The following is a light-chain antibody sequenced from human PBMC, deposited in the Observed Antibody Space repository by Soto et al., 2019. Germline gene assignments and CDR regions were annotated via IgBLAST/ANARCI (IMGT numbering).Light chain of an antibody. V-gene: IGLV2-14*01. CDR2: GVS. J-gene: IGLJ3*02. CDR1: SDDVGSFNY. Sequence: QSVLTQPASVSGSPGQSITISCTGSSDDVGSFNYVSWYQQHPGKAPKLIIYGVSDRPSGVSSRFSGSKSGNTASLTISGLQAEDEADYYCTSYTGTNTLVFGGGTKLTVL. CDR3: TSYTGTNTLV.